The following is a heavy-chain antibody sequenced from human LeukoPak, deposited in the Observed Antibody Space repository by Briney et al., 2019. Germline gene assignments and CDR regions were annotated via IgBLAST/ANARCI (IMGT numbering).Heavy chain of an antibody. V-gene: IGHV3-30*02. Sequence: GGSLRLSCAASGFTFSSYGMHWVRQAPGKGLEWVAFIRYDGSNKYYADSVKGRFTISRDNSKNTLYLQMNSLRAEDTAVYYCAKAPIAARPGGIWGQGTMVTVSS. CDR1: GFTFSSYG. D-gene: IGHD6-6*01. J-gene: IGHJ3*02. CDR2: IRYDGSNK. CDR3: AKAPIAARPGGI.